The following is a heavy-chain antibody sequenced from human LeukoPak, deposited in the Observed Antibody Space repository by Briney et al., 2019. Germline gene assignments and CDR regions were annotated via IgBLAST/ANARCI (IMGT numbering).Heavy chain of an antibody. Sequence: SQTLSLTCTVSGGSISSGGYYWSWIRQPPGKGLEWIGYIYYSGSTNYNPSLKSRVTISVDTSKNQFSLKLSSVTAADTAVYYCAREEWELLEAFDIWGQGTMVTVSS. J-gene: IGHJ3*02. D-gene: IGHD1-26*01. V-gene: IGHV4-61*08. CDR1: GGSISSGGYY. CDR2: IYYSGST. CDR3: AREEWELLEAFDI.